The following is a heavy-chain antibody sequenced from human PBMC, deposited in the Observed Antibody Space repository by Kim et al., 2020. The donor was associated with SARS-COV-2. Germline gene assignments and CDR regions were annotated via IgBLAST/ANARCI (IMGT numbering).Heavy chain of an antibody. Sequence: RTIYYADSGKGRFTISRDNAKNSLYLQMNSLRDEDTAVYYCARGGARAGYWGQGTLVTVSS. D-gene: IGHD6-13*01. CDR3: ARGGARAGY. J-gene: IGHJ4*02. CDR2: RTI. V-gene: IGHV3-48*02.